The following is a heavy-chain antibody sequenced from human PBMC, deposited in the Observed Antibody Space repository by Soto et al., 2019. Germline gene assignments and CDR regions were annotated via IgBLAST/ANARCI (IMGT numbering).Heavy chain of an antibody. CDR1: GFTFSSYA. V-gene: IGHV3-23*01. J-gene: IGHJ5*02. D-gene: IGHD6-19*01. Sequence: PGGSLRLSCAASGFTFSSYAMSWVRQAPGKGLEWVSAISGSGGSTYYADSVKGRFTISRDNSKNTLYLQMNSLRAEDTAVYYCAKDLVMRGSSGRQPPAHHNDPWGQGTLVTVSS. CDR2: ISGSGGST. CDR3: AKDLVMRGSSGRQPPAHHNDP.